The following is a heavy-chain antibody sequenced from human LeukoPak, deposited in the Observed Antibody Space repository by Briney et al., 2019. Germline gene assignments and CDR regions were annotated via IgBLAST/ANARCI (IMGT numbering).Heavy chain of an antibody. CDR1: GSTFSSHE. D-gene: IGHD4-11*01. CDR2: INSDGSST. J-gene: IGHJ6*02. CDR3: AREVTRRYYYGMGV. Sequence: QPGGSLRLSCAASGSTFSSHETHWLRQAPGKGLVWVSRINSDGSSTSYADSVKGRFTISRDNAKNTLYLQMNSLRAEDTSVYTRAREVTRRYYYGMGVWGPMTTVTVSS. V-gene: IGHV3-74*01.